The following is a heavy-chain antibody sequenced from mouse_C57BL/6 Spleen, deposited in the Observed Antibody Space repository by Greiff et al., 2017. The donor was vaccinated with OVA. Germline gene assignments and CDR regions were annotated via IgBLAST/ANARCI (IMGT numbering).Heavy chain of an antibody. D-gene: IGHD1-1*01. CDR3: AFTTVVATNWYFDV. Sequence: VKLQQPGTELVKPGASVKLSCKASGYTFTSYWMHWVKQRPGQGLEWIGNINPSNGGTNYNEKFKSKATLTVDKSSSTAYMQLSSLTSEDSAVYYCAFTTVVATNWYFDVWGTGTTVTVSS. CDR2: INPSNGGT. J-gene: IGHJ1*03. V-gene: IGHV1-53*01. CDR1: GYTFTSYW.